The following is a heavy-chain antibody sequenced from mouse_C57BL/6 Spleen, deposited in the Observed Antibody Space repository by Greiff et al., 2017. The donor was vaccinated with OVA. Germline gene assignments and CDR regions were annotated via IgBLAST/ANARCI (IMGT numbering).Heavy chain of an antibody. Sequence: VHLVESGAELVKPGASVKLSCKASGYTFTEYTIHWVKQRSGQGLEWIGWFYPGSGSIKYNEKFKDKATLTADKSSSTVYMELSRLTSEDSAVYFCARHEGWLLRGFYAMDYWGQGTSVTVSS. D-gene: IGHD2-3*01. CDR2: FYPGSGSI. V-gene: IGHV1-62-2*01. J-gene: IGHJ4*01. CDR3: ARHEGWLLRGFYAMDY. CDR1: GYTFTEYT.